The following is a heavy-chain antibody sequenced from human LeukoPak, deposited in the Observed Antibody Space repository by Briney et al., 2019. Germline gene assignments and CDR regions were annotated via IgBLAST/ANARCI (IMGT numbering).Heavy chain of an antibody. CDR2: ISGYNGAT. CDR1: GYIFTTYG. D-gene: IGHD6-19*01. CDR3: ARDSLGVSRGWYRENTFDI. V-gene: IGHV1-18*01. J-gene: IGHJ3*02. Sequence: ASVKVSCKASGYIFTTYGINWVRQAPGQGLEWMGWISGYNGATNYAQNFQGGVTMTTDTSTSTAYMELRSLRSDETAVYYCARDSLGVSRGWYRENTFDIWGQGTLVTVSS.